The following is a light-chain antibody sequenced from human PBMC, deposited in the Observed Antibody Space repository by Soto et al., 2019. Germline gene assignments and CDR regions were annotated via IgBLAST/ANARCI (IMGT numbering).Light chain of an antibody. CDR2: SDN. CDR3: ATWDDSLNGWV. V-gene: IGLV1-44*01. Sequence: QAVLTQPPSASGTPGQRVTISCSGSSSNVGSNAVNWYQQLPGTAPKLLIYSDNQRPSGVPDRLSGSKSDTSASLAISGLLSEDESDYYCATWDDSLNGWVFGGGTKVTVL. CDR1: SSNVGSNA. J-gene: IGLJ3*02.